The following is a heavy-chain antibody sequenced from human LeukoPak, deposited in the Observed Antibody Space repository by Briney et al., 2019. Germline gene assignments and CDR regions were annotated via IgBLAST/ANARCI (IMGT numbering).Heavy chain of an antibody. CDR2: ISSSSSTI. Sequence: GGSLRLSCVASGFTFSSYSMNWVRQAPGKGLEWVSYISSSSSTIYYADSVKGRFTISRDNAKNSLYLQMNSLRAEDTAVYYCATDYDSTTPGYFDYWGQGTLVTVSS. J-gene: IGHJ4*02. CDR3: ATDYDSTTPGYFDY. V-gene: IGHV3-48*01. D-gene: IGHD3-22*01. CDR1: GFTFSSYS.